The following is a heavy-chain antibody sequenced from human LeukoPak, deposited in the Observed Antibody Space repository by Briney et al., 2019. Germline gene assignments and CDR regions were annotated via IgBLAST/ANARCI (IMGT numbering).Heavy chain of an antibody. CDR1: GFTFRDYV. Sequence: GGSLRLSCAASGFTFRDYVMSRVRQAPGKGLEWVSYIDPSGATLYYADSVKGRFTVPRDNGQNSLYLNLRSLRAEDTAVYYCARAAYNWNWGQGTLVTVSS. CDR3: ARAAYNWN. D-gene: IGHD1-20*01. CDR2: IDPSGATL. J-gene: IGHJ4*02. V-gene: IGHV3-11*01.